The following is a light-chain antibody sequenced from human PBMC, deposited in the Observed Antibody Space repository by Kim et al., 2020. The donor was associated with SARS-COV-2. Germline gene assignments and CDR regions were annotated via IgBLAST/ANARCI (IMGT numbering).Light chain of an antibody. Sequence: EIVLTQSPGTLSLSPGERATLSCRASQSVSSSYLAWYQQKPGQAPRLLIYGASSRATGIPDRFSGSGSGTDFTLTNSRLEPEDFAVYYCQQYGSSRTFGQGTKVDIK. CDR3: QQYGSSRT. CDR1: QSVSSSY. V-gene: IGKV3-20*01. CDR2: GAS. J-gene: IGKJ1*01.